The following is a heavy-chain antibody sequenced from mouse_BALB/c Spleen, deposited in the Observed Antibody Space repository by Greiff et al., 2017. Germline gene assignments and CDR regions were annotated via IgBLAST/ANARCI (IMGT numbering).Heavy chain of an antibody. Sequence: QVQLKQSGPGLVQPSQSLSITCTVSGFSLTSYGVHWVRQSPGKGLEWLGVIWSGGSTDYNAAFISRLSISKDNSKSQVFLKLNSLQTDDTATYYCATTMMVTTAWFAYWGQGTLVTVSA. D-gene: IGHD2-3*01. V-gene: IGHV2-4-1*01. J-gene: IGHJ3*01. CDR2: IWSGGST. CDR3: ATTMMVTTAWFAY. CDR1: GFSLTSYG.